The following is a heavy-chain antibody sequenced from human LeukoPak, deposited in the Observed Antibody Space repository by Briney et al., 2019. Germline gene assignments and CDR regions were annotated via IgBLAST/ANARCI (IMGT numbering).Heavy chain of an antibody. CDR3: ARAPLWVFFDY. D-gene: IGHD3-10*01. CDR1: GGSFSAYY. J-gene: IGHJ4*02. CDR2: INHSGST. V-gene: IGHV4-34*01. Sequence: PSETLSLTCAVYGGSFSAYYWSWIRQPPGKGLEWIGEINHSGSTNCNPSLKTRVTISVDTSKNQFSLKLSSVTAADTAVYYCARAPLWVFFDYWGQGTLVTVSS.